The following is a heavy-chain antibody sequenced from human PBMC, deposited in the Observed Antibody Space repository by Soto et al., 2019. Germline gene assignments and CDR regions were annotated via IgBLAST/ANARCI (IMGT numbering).Heavy chain of an antibody. CDR1: GFSVSSNY. CDR2: IYTAGST. Sequence: PGGSRRLSCAVSGFSVSSNYVNWVRQAPGKGLEWVSVIYTAGSTSYADSVKGRFTISKDNSQNTVFLQMNSLRAEDTAVYYCERQFGGVFDYWGQGALVTVST. D-gene: IGHD3-3*01. CDR3: ERQFGGVFDY. V-gene: IGHV3-53*01. J-gene: IGHJ4*02.